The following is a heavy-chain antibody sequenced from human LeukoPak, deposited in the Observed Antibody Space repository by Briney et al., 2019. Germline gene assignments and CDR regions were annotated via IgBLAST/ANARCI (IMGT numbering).Heavy chain of an antibody. D-gene: IGHD1-20*01. Sequence: ASVKVSCKASGYTFTSYGISWVRQAPGQGLEWMGCISAYNGNTNYAQKLQGRVTMTTDTSTSTAYMELRSLRSDDTAVYYCARDRNRSHYKGRNPARFDYGGQGTLVTVSA. J-gene: IGHJ4*02. CDR1: GYTFTSYG. CDR2: ISAYNGNT. CDR3: ARDRNRSHYKGRNPARFDY. V-gene: IGHV1-18*04.